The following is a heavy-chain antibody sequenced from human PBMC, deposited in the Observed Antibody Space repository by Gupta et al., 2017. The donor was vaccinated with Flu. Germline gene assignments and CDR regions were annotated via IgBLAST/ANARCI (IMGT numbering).Heavy chain of an antibody. V-gene: IGHV4-59*08. CDR1: GGSLSNYY. D-gene: IGHD6-19*01. J-gene: IGHJ4*02. CDR2: IYYSGET. Sequence: QVQLQESGPELVKPSETLSLTCTVSGGSLSNYYWSWIRQSPGKGLEWIGYIYYSGETNYNPSLKSRVTISVDTSKNRFFLDLSYGTAEDTAVYYCARHERYGNGWIRDCGQGTLVTVSS. CDR3: ARHERYGNGWIRD.